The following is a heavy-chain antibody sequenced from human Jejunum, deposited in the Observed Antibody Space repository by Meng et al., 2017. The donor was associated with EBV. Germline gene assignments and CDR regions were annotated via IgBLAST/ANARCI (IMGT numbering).Heavy chain of an antibody. CDR1: DDSINSSNV. Sequence: ESGHDLLNPLHTLSLTSGFSDDSINSSNVLSWVRQPPGKGPEWIGEIFHIGTTNYNPTLKSRVTMSVDKSKNHFSLKLTSVTAADTAVYYCARDGGPSGSYAYWFDPWGQGTLVTVSS. D-gene: IGHD1-26*01. V-gene: IGHV4-4*03. CDR2: IFHIGTT. CDR3: ARDGGPSGSYAYWFDP. J-gene: IGHJ5*02.